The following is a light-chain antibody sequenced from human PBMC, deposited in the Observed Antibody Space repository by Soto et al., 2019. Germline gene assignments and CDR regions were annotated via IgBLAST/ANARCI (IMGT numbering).Light chain of an antibody. J-gene: IGKJ4*01. V-gene: IGKV3-15*01. CDR2: GAS. CDR1: QSVSSN. CDR3: QQYNNWPALT. Sequence: EIVMTQSPATLSVSPGERATLSCRASQSVSSNLAWYQQKPGQAPRLLIYGASTRATGIPARLSGSGSGTEFTLTISGLQSEDFAVYYCQQYNNWPALTFGGGTKVDIK.